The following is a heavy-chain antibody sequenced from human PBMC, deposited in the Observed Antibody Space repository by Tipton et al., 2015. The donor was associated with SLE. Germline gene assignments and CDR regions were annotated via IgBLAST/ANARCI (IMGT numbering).Heavy chain of an antibody. V-gene: IGHV4-59*01. J-gene: IGHJ2*01. CDR3: AKADGVVGGQVPYWYFDL. CDR2: MYYSGST. CDR1: GGSITSFY. Sequence: TLSLTCTVSGGSITSFYWSWIRQPPGKGLEWIGYMYYSGSTSYNPSLESRATMSLDTPKNQFSLKLNSATAADTAVYYCAKADGVVGGQVPYWYFDLWGRGTLVSVSS. D-gene: IGHD1-26*01.